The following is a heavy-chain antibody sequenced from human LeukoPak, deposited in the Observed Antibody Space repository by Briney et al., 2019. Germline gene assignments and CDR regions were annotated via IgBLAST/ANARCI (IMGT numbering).Heavy chain of an antibody. J-gene: IGHJ4*02. CDR1: GFTFSSYS. D-gene: IGHD2/OR15-2a*01. Sequence: GGSLRLSCAASGFTFSSYSMDWVRQAPGKGLEWVSYISSSSSTIHYADFVKGRFTISRDNAKNSLYLQMNSLTAEDTAVYYCARDSGSMTTYPYWGQGTLVTVSS. V-gene: IGHV3-48*01. CDR2: ISSSSSTI. CDR3: ARDSGSMTTYPY.